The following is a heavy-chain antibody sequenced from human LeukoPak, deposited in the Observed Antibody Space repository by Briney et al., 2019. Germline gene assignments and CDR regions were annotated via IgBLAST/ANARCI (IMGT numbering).Heavy chain of an antibody. CDR1: GGSISSYY. J-gene: IGHJ5*02. Sequence: SETLSLTCTVSGGSISSYYWSWIRQPAGKGREWIGRIYTSGSTNYNPSLKSRVTMSVDTSKNQFSLKLSSVTAADTAVYYCARDHRLDSSSWYYENWFDPWGQGTLVTVSS. CDR3: ARDHRLDSSSWYYENWFDP. CDR2: IYTSGST. V-gene: IGHV4-4*07. D-gene: IGHD6-13*01.